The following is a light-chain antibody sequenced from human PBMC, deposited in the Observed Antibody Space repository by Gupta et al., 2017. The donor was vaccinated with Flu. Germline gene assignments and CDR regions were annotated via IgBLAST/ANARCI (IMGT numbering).Light chain of an antibody. CDR2: KVS. V-gene: IGKV2-30*01. Sequence: ISCRSSKSLVYSEGNTYLSWYQQRPGQSPRRLVSKVSNRDSGVPDRFSGSGSGTDFTLKISRVEVEEVGVYYCRQGTHWPLTFGQGTKVEI. J-gene: IGKJ1*01. CDR1: KSLVYSEGNTY. CDR3: RQGTHWPLT.